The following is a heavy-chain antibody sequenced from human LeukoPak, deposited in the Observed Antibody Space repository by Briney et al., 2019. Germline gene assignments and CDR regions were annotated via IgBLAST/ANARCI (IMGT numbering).Heavy chain of an antibody. J-gene: IGHJ4*02. Sequence: GGSLRLSCAASGYSFSGSDIHWVRQAPGKGLEWVAFTSHDGGSTYYADSVKGRFTISRDNSKNTLYLQMNSLRAEDTAVYYCAKDGGYYETEGGYFDYWGQGTLVTVSS. D-gene: IGHD3-22*01. CDR3: AKDGGYYETEGGYFDY. V-gene: IGHV3-30*18. CDR2: TSHDGGST. CDR1: GYSFSGSD.